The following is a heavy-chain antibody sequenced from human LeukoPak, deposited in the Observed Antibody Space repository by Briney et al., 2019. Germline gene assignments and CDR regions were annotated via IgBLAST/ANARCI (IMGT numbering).Heavy chain of an antibody. D-gene: IGHD3-22*01. Sequence: PRGSLRLSCAASGFTFSSYAMSWVRQAPGKGLEWVSAISGSGGSTYYADSVKGRFTISRDNSKNTLYLQMNSLRAEDTAVYYCAKDPSYYYDSSGYYRNWGQGTLVTVSS. CDR2: ISGSGGST. V-gene: IGHV3-23*01. J-gene: IGHJ4*02. CDR3: AKDPSYYYDSSGYYRN. CDR1: GFTFSSYA.